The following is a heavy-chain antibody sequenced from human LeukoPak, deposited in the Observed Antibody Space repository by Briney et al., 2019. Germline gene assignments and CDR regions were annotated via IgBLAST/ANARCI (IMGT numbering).Heavy chain of an antibody. CDR2: IYHSGST. V-gene: IGHV4-59*12. J-gene: IGHJ5*02. Sequence: SETLSLTCTVSGVSISNYYWSWIRQPPGKGLEWIGEIYHSGSTNYNPSLKSRVTISVDKSKNQFSLKLSSVTAADTAVYYCARYQLGILTGYSAWGQGTLVTVSS. CDR3: ARYQLGILTGYSA. D-gene: IGHD3-9*01. CDR1: GVSISNYY.